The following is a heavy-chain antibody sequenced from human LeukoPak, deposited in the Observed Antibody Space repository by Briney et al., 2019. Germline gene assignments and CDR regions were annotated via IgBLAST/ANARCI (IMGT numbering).Heavy chain of an antibody. CDR3: ARDKQLDWAHYHYCYMDV. V-gene: IGHV1-2*02. Sequence: ASVKVSCKASGYTFTGYYMHWVRQAPGQGLEWMGWINPNSGGTKYAQKFQGRVTMTRDTSISTVFMELSRLRSDDTAVYYCARDKQLDWAHYHYCYMDVWGKGTTVTVSS. CDR1: GYTFTGYY. J-gene: IGHJ6*03. D-gene: IGHD1-1*01. CDR2: INPNSGGT.